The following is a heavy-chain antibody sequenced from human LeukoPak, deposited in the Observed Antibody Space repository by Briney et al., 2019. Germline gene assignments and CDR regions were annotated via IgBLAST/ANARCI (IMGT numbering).Heavy chain of an antibody. CDR2: TYYRSKWYN. CDR3: AHATGYLVH. J-gene: IGHJ4*02. CDR1: GDSVSSDTAA. V-gene: IGHV6-1*01. Sequence: SQTLSLTCAISGDSVSSDTAAWNWIRQSPSRGLVWLGRTYYRSKWYNEYAVSVKSRIRVNPDTSKNQFSLQLNSVTPEDTAVYYCAHATGYLVHWGQGTLVTVSS. D-gene: IGHD1-1*01.